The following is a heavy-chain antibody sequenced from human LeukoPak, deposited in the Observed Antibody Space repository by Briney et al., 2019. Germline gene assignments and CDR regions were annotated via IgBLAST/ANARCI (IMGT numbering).Heavy chain of an antibody. Sequence: SETLSLTRYVSGDSISSSYFWGWIRQPPGTGLEWIGSISHSENTFYNPSLKSRVTISVDTSKNHFSLNLSAVTAADTAVYYCARARKYNGNPNWIDLWGQGVLVTVSS. J-gene: IGHJ5*02. CDR1: GDSISSSYF. CDR2: ISHSENT. CDR3: ARARKYNGNPNWIDL. V-gene: IGHV4-38-2*02. D-gene: IGHD2-8*01.